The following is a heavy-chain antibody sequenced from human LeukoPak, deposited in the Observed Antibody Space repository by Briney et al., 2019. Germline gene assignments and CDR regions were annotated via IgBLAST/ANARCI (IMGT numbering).Heavy chain of an antibody. CDR3: ARQDTSFAYYCADCQQPFDY. J-gene: IGHJ4*02. Sequence: HGESLKISCKGSGYNFTSYSIGWVRQMPGKGLEWMGIIYPGDSDTRYSPSFQGQVTISADKSINTAYLQWSGLKASDTAMYYCARQDTSFAYYCADCQQPFDYWGQGTLVTVSS. CDR2: IYPGDSDT. V-gene: IGHV5-51*01. D-gene: IGHD2-21*01. CDR1: GYNFTSYS.